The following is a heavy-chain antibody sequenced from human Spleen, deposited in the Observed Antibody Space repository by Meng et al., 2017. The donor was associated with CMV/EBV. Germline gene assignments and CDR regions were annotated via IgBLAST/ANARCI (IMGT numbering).Heavy chain of an antibody. Sequence: GGSLRLSCKGSGYSFTSYWIGWARQMPGEGLEWMGIIYPGDSDTRYSPSFQGQVTISADKSISTAYLQWSSLKASDTAMYYCARFVTSSGHYYGMDVWGQGTTVTVSS. CDR1: GYSFTSYW. J-gene: IGHJ6*02. CDR3: ARFVTSSGHYYGMDV. CDR2: IYPGDSDT. D-gene: IGHD2-2*01. V-gene: IGHV5-51*01.